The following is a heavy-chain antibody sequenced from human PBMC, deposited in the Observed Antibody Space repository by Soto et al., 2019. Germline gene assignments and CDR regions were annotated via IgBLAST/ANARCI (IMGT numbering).Heavy chain of an antibody. CDR1: GGSISSYF. V-gene: IGHV4-59*01. D-gene: IGHD6-13*01. CDR2: VYYTGTT. CDR3: ARDLAAVPRAFDY. Sequence: QVQLQESGPGLLKPSETLSLTCTVSGGSISSYFYIWVRQPPGKGLEWIGSVYYTGTTDYNPSLKSRVTISVDTSKTQLSLNLRSVTAAATAVYYCARDLAAVPRAFDYWGRGTLVTVSS. J-gene: IGHJ4*02.